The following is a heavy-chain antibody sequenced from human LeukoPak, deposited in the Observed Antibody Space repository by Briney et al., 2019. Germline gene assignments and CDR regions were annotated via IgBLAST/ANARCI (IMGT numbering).Heavy chain of an antibody. CDR2: ISYDGSNK. J-gene: IGHJ4*02. D-gene: IGHD6-19*01. CDR1: GFTFSSYA. CDR3: ARDPLSSGWYYFDY. Sequence: GGSLRLSCVASGFTFSSYAMHWVRQAPGKGLEWVAVISYDGSNKYYADSVKGRFTISRDNSKNTLYLQMNSLRAEDTAVYYCARDPLSSGWYYFDYWGQGTLVTVSS. V-gene: IGHV3-30-3*01.